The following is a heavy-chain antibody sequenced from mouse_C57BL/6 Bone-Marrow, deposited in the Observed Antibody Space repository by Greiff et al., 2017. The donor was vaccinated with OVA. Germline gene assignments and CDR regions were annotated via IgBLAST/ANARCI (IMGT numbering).Heavy chain of an antibody. V-gene: IGHV1-69*01. CDR2: IDPSDSYT. J-gene: IGHJ1*03. D-gene: IGHD1-1*01. CDR3: AKTTVVAHWYFDV. CDR1: GYTFTSYW. Sequence: VQLQQPGAELVMPGASVKLSCKASGYTFTSYWMHWVKQRPGQGLEWIGEIDPSDSYTNYHQKFKGKSTLTVDKSSSTAYMQLSSLTSEDSAVYYCAKTTVVAHWYFDVWGTGTTVTVSS.